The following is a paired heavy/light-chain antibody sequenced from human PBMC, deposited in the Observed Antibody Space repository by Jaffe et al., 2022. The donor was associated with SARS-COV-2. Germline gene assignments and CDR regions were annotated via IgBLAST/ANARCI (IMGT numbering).Heavy chain of an antibody. V-gene: IGHV4-30-4*01. CDR2: IYYSGST. J-gene: IGHJ4*02. D-gene: IGHD5-18*01. CDR3: ARANRGYSYGDFDY. CDR1: GGSISSGDYY. Sequence: QVQLQESGPGLVKPSQTLSLTCTVSGGSISSGDYYWSWIRQPPGKGLEWIGYIYYSGSTYYNPSLKSRVTISVDTSKNQFSLKLSSVTAADTAVYYCARANRGYSYGDFDYWGQGTLVTVSS.
Light chain of an antibody. CDR1: SLRSYY. CDR3: NSRDSSGNREVV. V-gene: IGLV3-19*01. CDR2: GKN. J-gene: IGLJ2*01. Sequence: SSELTQDPAVSVALGQTVRITCQGDSLRSYYASWYQQKPGQAPVLVIYGKNNRPSGIPDRFSGSSSGNTASLTITGAQAEDEADYYCNSRDSSGNREVVFGGGTKLTVL.